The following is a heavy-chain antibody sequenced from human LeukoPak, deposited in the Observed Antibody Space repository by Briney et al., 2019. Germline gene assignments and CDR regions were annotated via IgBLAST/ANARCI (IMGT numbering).Heavy chain of an antibody. Sequence: GGSLRLSCAASGFTFDDYAMHWVRHAPGKGLEWVSAISWNSGSIVYADSVKGRFTISRDNAKNSLYLQMNSLRAEDTALYYCAKAAAYSSSSSYLEYWGQGTLVTVSS. CDR2: ISWNSGSI. J-gene: IGHJ4*02. CDR1: GFTFDDYA. CDR3: AKAAAYSSSSSYLEY. V-gene: IGHV3-9*01. D-gene: IGHD6-6*01.